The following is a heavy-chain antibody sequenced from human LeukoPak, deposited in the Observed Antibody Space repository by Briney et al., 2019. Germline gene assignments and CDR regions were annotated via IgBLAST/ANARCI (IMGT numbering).Heavy chain of an antibody. CDR3: ARDRAMADY. CDR1: GYIFTSYP. CDR2: INTGNGNT. J-gene: IGHJ4*02. D-gene: IGHD5-18*01. V-gene: IGHV1-3*04. Sequence: ASVKVSCKASGYIFTSYPIHWVRQAPGQRLEWMGWINTGNGNTKYSLRFEGRVTVTTDTSAAAAYMELSSLRSEDTAVYYCARDRAMADYWGQGTLVTVSS.